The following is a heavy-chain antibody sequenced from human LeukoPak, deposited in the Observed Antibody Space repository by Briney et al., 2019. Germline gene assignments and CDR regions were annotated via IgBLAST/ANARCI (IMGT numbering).Heavy chain of an antibody. CDR2: IYHSGTT. Sequence: SETLSLTCTVSGDSISSGGYHWSWIRQHPGKGLEWIGYIYHSGTTYYNPSLESRVTISIDTSKNQFSLKVSSVTAADTAMYFCARDVGEVTGTHFDYWGQGTLVTVSS. V-gene: IGHV4-31*03. D-gene: IGHD6-19*01. J-gene: IGHJ4*02. CDR3: ARDVGEVTGTHFDY. CDR1: GDSISSGGYH.